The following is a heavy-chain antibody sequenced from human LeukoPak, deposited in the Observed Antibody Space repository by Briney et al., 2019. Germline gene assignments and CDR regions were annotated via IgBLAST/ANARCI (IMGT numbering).Heavy chain of an antibody. J-gene: IGHJ5*02. CDR3: ATTYYDFWSGSPSILDP. CDR1: GGSFSGYY. D-gene: IGHD3-3*01. V-gene: IGHV4-34*01. CDR2: INHSGST. Sequence: PSETLSLTCAVYGGSFSGYYWSWIRQPPGKGLEWIGEINHSGSTNYNPSLKSRVTISVDTSKNQFSLKLSSVTAADTAVYYCATTYYDFWSGSPSILDPWGQGTLVTVSS.